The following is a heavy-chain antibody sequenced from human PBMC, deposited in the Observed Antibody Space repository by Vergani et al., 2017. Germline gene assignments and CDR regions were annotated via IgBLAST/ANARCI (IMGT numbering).Heavy chain of an antibody. CDR1: GLTFSNAW. CDR2: IKSKTDGGTT. V-gene: IGHV3-15*01. J-gene: IGHJ4*02. CDR3: TTVYYYDSSGYYSTDY. D-gene: IGHD3-22*01. Sequence: EVQLVESGGGLVKPGGSLRLSCAASGLTFSNAWMSWVRQAPGKGLEWVGRIKSKTDGGTTDYAAPGKGRFTISRDDAKNTLYLQMNSLKTEDTVVYYCTTVYYYDSSGYYSTDYWGQGTLVTVSS.